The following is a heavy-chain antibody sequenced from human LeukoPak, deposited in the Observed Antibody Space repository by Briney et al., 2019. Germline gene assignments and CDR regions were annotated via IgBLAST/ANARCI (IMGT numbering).Heavy chain of an antibody. Sequence: SVKVSCKASGYTFSSYAISWVRQAPGQGLEWMGRIIPILGIANYAQKFQGRVTITADKSTSTAYMELSSLRSEDTAVYYCARGLGMATITVLDYWGQGTLVTVSS. CDR2: IIPILGIA. D-gene: IGHD5-24*01. CDR1: GYTFSSYA. V-gene: IGHV1-69*04. CDR3: ARGLGMATITVLDY. J-gene: IGHJ4*02.